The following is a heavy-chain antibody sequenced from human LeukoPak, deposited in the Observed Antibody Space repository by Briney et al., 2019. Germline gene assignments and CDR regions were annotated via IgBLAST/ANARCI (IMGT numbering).Heavy chain of an antibody. CDR1: GFTFSNYA. V-gene: IGHV3-21*01. CDR3: ARTVTHYDTLFDY. D-gene: IGHD3-22*01. Sequence: PGGSLRLSCSASGFTFSNYAMNWVRQAPGKGLEWVSSISSSSSYIYYADSVKGRFTISRDNAKNSLYLQMNSLRAEDTAVYYCARTVTHYDTLFDYWGQGTLVTVSS. CDR2: ISSSSSYI. J-gene: IGHJ4*02.